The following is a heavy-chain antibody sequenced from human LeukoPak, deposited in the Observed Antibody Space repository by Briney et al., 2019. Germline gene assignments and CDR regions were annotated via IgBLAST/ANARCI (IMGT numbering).Heavy chain of an antibody. D-gene: IGHD6-25*01. Sequence: PSETLSLTCTVSGASIGSDDYYWSWIRQSPGKGLEWIGYIYYSGSTYNNPSLKSRVTISVDTPKDQFSLKLTSVTAADTAVYYCAREGSGAFNWFDPWGQGTLVTVSS. CDR2: IYYSGST. V-gene: IGHV4-30-4*01. J-gene: IGHJ5*02. CDR1: GASIGSDDYY. CDR3: AREGSGAFNWFDP.